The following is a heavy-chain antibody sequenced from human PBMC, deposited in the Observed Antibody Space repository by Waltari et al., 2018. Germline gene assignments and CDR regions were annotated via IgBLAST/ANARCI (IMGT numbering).Heavy chain of an antibody. CDR1: GLKVSTSF. D-gene: IGHD3-10*01. V-gene: IGHV3-53*02. J-gene: IGHJ4*02. Sequence: EVQLVETGGGLIQPGGSLRLSCAASGLKVSTSFLSWVRQAPGKGLGWVSYIYSGGGAYYIDSVKGRFTISRDKSKNTLYLQMNRLTADDTAVYYCARFYGSGSYFESWGQGALVTVSS. CDR2: IYSGGGA. CDR3: ARFYGSGSYFES.